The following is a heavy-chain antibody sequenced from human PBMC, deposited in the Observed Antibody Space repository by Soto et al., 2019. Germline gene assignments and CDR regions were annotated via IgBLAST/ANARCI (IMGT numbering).Heavy chain of an antibody. CDR3: ARVIVGDRSGYPYYYYRMDV. CDR2: ISAYNGNT. D-gene: IGHD3-22*01. CDR1: GYTFTSYG. J-gene: IGHJ6*02. Sequence: ASVKVSCKASGYTFTSYGISWVRQAPGQGLEWMGWISAYNGNTNYAQKLQGRVTMTTDTSTSTAYMELRSLRSDDTAVYYCARVIVGDRSGYPYYYYRMDVWGQGTTVTVSS. V-gene: IGHV1-18*01.